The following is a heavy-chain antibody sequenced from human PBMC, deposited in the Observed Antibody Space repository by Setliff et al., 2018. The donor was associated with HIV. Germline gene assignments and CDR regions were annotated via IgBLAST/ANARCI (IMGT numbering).Heavy chain of an antibody. CDR1: SESINIHNW. D-gene: IGHD2-15*01. J-gene: IGHJ3*02. V-gene: IGHV4-4*02. Sequence: PSETLSLTCVVSSESINIHNWWTWIRQPPGKGLEWIGEIYYSGSTDYNPSLKSRVTISVDKSKKQMSLRLTSVTAAGTALYFCARGRQIGVEVAGAYDIWGEGSVVTVSS. CDR2: IYYSGST. CDR3: ARGRQIGVEVAGAYDI.